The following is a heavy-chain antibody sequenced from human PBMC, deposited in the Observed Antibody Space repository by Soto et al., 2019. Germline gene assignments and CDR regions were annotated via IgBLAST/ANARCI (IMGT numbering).Heavy chain of an antibody. Sequence: ASETLSLTCTVSGGSISSSSYYWGWIRQPPGKGLEWIGSIYYSGSTYYNPSLKSRVTISVDTSKNQFSLKLSSVTAAGTAVYYCARQRWLVLGYFDYWGQGTLVTVSS. J-gene: IGHJ4*02. CDR2: IYYSGST. CDR1: GGSISSSSYY. V-gene: IGHV4-39*01. D-gene: IGHD6-19*01. CDR3: ARQRWLVLGYFDY.